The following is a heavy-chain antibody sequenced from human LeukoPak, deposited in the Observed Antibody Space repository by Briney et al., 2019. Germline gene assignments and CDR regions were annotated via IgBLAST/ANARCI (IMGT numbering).Heavy chain of an antibody. CDR1: GGSISSFY. V-gene: IGHV4-59*01. CDR2: IYYSESS. D-gene: IGHD6-13*01. CDR3: ARGSATATSSSWFDGRWTDSSYYYMDV. Sequence: SETLSLTCSVSGGSISSFYWTCIRQTPGKGLEWIGYIYYSESSNYNPSLKSRVTMSVDTSKNQFSLKLSSVTAADTAVYYCARGSATATSSSWFDGRWTDSSYYYMDVWAKGTTVTVSS. J-gene: IGHJ6*03.